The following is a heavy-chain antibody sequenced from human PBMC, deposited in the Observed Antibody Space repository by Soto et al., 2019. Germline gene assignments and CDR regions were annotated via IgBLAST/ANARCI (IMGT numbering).Heavy chain of an antibody. CDR1: GGTFSNYA. D-gene: IGHD2-15*01. J-gene: IGHJ5*02. CDR3: AKDGGREGYFGNWFDP. Sequence: QVQLVQSGAEVKKPGSSVKVSCKASGGTFSNYAITWVRQAPGQGLEWLGRIIPIFGTANYAQTFQGRVTITADESTTTAYMERSSLRSDDTAVYYCAKDGGREGYFGNWFDPWGQGTLVTVSS. CDR2: IIPIFGTA. V-gene: IGHV1-69*15.